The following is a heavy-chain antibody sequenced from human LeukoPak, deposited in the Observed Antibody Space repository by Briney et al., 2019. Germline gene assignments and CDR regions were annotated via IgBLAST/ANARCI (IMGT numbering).Heavy chain of an antibody. V-gene: IGHV3-23*01. CDR3: AKHQQVYGDPLTDV. CDR2: ISGSGGRT. Sequence: GGSLRLSCAGYGFTFNTYAMSWVRQAPGEGLEWVSTISGSGGRTYYADSVKGRFTISRDNSKNTLYLQMNSLRAEDTAVYYCAKHQQVYGDPLTDVWGQGTTVTVSS. D-gene: IGHD4-17*01. J-gene: IGHJ6*02. CDR1: GFTFNTYA.